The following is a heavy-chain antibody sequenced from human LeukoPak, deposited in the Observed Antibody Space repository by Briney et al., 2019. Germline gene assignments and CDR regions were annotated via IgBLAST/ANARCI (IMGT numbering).Heavy chain of an antibody. CDR3: AKEEDWDPSFFWYFDL. D-gene: IGHD3/OR15-3a*01. CDR1: EFTFSSYG. V-gene: IGHV3-30*02. J-gene: IGHJ2*01. CDR2: IRYDGSNK. Sequence: PGGSLRLSCAASEFTFSSYGMHWVRQAPGKGLEWVAFIRYDGSNKYYADSVKGRFTISRDNSKNTLHLQMTSLRVDDTAFYYCAKEEDWDPSFFWYFDLWGRGTLVTVSS.